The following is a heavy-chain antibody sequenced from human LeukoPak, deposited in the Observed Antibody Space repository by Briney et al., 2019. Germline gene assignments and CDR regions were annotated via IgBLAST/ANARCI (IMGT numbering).Heavy chain of an antibody. J-gene: IGHJ4*02. CDR3: ARLDTAMV. V-gene: IGHV4-59*08. CDR2: IYYSGST. D-gene: IGHD5-18*01. Sequence: PSETLSLTCTVSGGSISSYYWSWIRQPPGKGLEWIGYIYYSGSTNYNPSLKSRVTISVDTSKNQFSLKLSSVTAADTAVYYCARLDTAMVWGQGTLVTVSS. CDR1: GGSISSYY.